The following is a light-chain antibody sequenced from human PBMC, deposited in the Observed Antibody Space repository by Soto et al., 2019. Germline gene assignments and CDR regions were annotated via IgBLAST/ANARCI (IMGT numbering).Light chain of an antibody. J-gene: IGKJ5*01. Sequence: DIQLTQSPSFLSASVGDRVTITCRASQGISSYLAWYQQKPGKAPNLLIHTASTLQSGVPSRFSGSGSGTEFTLTISRLQPEDFATYYCQQRNSYPITFGKGTRLEIK. CDR1: QGISSY. CDR2: TAS. V-gene: IGKV1-9*01. CDR3: QQRNSYPIT.